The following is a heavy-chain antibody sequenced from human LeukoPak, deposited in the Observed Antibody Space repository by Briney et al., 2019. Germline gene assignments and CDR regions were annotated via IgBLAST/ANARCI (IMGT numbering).Heavy chain of an antibody. D-gene: IGHD2-8*01. J-gene: IGHJ3*02. Sequence: ASVKVSCKASGYTFTSYYMRWVRQAPGQGLEWMGIINPSGGSTSYAQKFQGRVTMTRDTSTSTVYMELSSLRSEDTAVYYCARPGGVGAFDIWGQGTMVTVSS. CDR3: ARPGGVGAFDI. V-gene: IGHV1-46*01. CDR2: INPSGGST. CDR1: GYTFTSYY.